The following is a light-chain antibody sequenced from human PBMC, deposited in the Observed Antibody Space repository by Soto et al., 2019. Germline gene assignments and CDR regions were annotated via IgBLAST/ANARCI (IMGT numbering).Light chain of an antibody. CDR1: QTVSSVH. Sequence: EIVLTQSPGTLSLSPGERATLSCRASQTVSSVHLAWYQQKPGQAPRLLIYGASRRATGIPDRFSGSGSGTDFTLTISRLEPEDVAVYYCQQYYSTRTFGQGTKVEIK. CDR2: GAS. J-gene: IGKJ1*01. CDR3: QQYYSTRT. V-gene: IGKV3-20*01.